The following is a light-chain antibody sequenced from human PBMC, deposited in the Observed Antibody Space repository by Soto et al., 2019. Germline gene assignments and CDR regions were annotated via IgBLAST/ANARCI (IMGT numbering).Light chain of an antibody. Sequence: EIVMTQSPDTLSVFPGERATLSCRASQSVSSNVAWYQQKPGQAPRLLIFGASTRATGIPDRFSGTGSGTEFTLTISSLQSDDFAVYCCQQYDNWPPLTCGGGTKVEIK. CDR3: QQYDNWPPLT. CDR1: QSVSSN. J-gene: IGKJ4*01. V-gene: IGKV3-15*01. CDR2: GAS.